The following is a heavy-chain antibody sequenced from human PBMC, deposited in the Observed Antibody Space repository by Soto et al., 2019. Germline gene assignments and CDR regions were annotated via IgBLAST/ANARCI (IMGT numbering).Heavy chain of an antibody. CDR1: GYTFTVYY. V-gene: IGHV1-2*02. D-gene: IGHD1-26*01. J-gene: IGHJ4*02. Sequence: ASVKVSCKASGYTFTVYYMHWVRQAPGQGLEWMGWINPKSGGTMYPQKFQGRVTMTWDTSISTAYMALTRLRSDDTAVYYCARDLAKGGGTAGFDYWGQGTLVTVSS. CDR2: INPKSGGT. CDR3: ARDLAKGGGTAGFDY.